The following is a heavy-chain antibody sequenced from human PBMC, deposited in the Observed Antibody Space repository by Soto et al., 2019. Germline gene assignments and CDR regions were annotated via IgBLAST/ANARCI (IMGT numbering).Heavy chain of an antibody. CDR1: GVSMSRRGYY. Sequence: QVQMQESGPGLVKPSQTLSLTCTVSGVSMSRRGYYWSWIRQHPGKGLEWIGYIYYSGSTYYNPSLKSRVTISVDTSKNQFSLKLSSVTAADTAVYYCARGYSGYDFYYGMDVWGQGTTVTVSS. CDR3: ARGYSGYDFYYGMDV. V-gene: IGHV4-31*03. CDR2: IYYSGST. J-gene: IGHJ6*02. D-gene: IGHD5-12*01.